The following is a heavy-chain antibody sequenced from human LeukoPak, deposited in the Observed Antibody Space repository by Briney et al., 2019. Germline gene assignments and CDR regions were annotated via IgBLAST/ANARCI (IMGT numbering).Heavy chain of an antibody. D-gene: IGHD6-13*01. CDR3: ARSRITAAGNWFDP. J-gene: IGHJ5*02. V-gene: IGHV4-59*12. CDR2: IYYSGST. CDR1: AGSISNYY. Sequence: PSETLSLTCSVSAGSISNYYWSWIRQPPGKGLEWIAYIYYSGSTNYNPSLKSRVTISVDTSKNQFSLNLNSVTAADTAVYYCARSRITAAGNWFDPWGQGIQVTVSS.